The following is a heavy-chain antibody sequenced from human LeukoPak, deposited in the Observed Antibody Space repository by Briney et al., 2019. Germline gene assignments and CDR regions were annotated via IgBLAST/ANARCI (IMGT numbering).Heavy chain of an antibody. CDR3: AKVGDNWDFDY. Sequence: GGSLRLSCAASGFTFSSYAMHWVRQAPGKGLEWVALISYDGTNKYYADSVKGRFTTSRDNSKNTLYLHMNSLRVEDTAVYYCAKVGDNWDFDYWGQGTLVSVSS. D-gene: IGHD3-16*01. CDR2: ISYDGTNK. V-gene: IGHV3-30*18. CDR1: GFTFSSYA. J-gene: IGHJ4*02.